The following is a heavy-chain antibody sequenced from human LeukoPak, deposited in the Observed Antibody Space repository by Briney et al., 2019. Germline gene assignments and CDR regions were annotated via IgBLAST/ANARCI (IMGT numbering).Heavy chain of an antibody. CDR3: ARAFGSGSQVINYFDF. CDR2: INSDGSTT. CDR1: GFTFITYW. D-gene: IGHD3-10*01. Sequence: PGGSLRLSCAASGFTFITYWMPWVRHAPGKGLVWVSSINSDGSTTTYAASVKGRFTISRDNAKNMVYLQVNSLRAEDTAVYYCARAFGSGSQVINYFDFWGQGTLVTVSS. J-gene: IGHJ4*02. V-gene: IGHV3-74*01.